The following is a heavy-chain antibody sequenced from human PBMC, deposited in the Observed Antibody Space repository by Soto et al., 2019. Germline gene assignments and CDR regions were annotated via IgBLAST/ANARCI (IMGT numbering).Heavy chain of an antibody. CDR2: ISGSGGST. D-gene: IGHD1-26*01. CDR1: GFTFSSYA. V-gene: IGHV3-23*01. CDR3: ARRGSGSYYDY. J-gene: IGHJ4*02. Sequence: EVQLLESGGGLVQPGGSLRLSCAASGFTFSSYAMRWVRQAPGKGLEWVSAISGSGGSTYYADTVKGRFTISRDNSKNTLYLQMNSLRAEDTAVYYCARRGSGSYYDYWGQGTLVTVSS.